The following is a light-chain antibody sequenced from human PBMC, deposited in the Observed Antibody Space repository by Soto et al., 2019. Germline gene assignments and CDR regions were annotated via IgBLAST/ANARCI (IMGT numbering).Light chain of an antibody. CDR2: EVN. CDR1: SSDVGLYDY. CDR3: SAYAGSNAVV. J-gene: IGLJ2*01. Sequence: QSALTQPPSASGSPGQSVTISCAGTSSDVGLYDYVSWYQQHPAKAPKLLIYEVNKRPSGVPDRFSGSKSGNTASLTVSGLQAEDEAHYYCSAYAGSNAVVFGGGTKLTVL. V-gene: IGLV2-8*01.